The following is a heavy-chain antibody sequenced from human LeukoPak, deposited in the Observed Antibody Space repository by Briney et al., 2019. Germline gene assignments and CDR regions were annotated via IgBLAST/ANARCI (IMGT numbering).Heavy chain of an antibody. CDR3: ARGPPRGKYYYMDV. V-gene: IGHV3-13*01. J-gene: IGHJ6*03. CDR2: IGTASDT. D-gene: IGHD1-1*01. CDR1: GFTFSSFD. Sequence: GGSLRLSCAASGFTFSSFDMHWVRQPTGQGLEWVSTIGTASDTYYPGSVEGRFTLSRDNAKNSLYLQINSLTAGDTAVYYCARGPPRGKYYYMDVGGKGTTVTVSS.